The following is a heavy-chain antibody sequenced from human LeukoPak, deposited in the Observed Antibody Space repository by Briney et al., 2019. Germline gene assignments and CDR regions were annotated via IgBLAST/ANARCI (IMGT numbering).Heavy chain of an antibody. D-gene: IGHD3-3*01. J-gene: IGHJ4*02. CDR1: GGSISSYY. V-gene: IGHV4-34*01. Sequence: PSETLSLTCTVSGGSISSYYWSWIRQPPGKGLEWIGEINHSGSTNYNPSLKSRVTISVDTSKNQFSLKLSSVTAADTAVYYCATYDFWSGYYLDYWGQGTLVTVPS. CDR3: ATYDFWSGYYLDY. CDR2: INHSGST.